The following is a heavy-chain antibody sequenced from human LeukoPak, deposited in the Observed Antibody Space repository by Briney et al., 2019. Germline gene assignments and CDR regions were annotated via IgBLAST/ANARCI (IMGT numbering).Heavy chain of an antibody. J-gene: IGHJ4*02. CDR3: TTPGGL. V-gene: IGHV3-15*01. CDR2: IKSKTDVGTT. D-gene: IGHD3-10*01. Sequence: SGGSLRLSCAASGFTFSNAWMSWVRQAPGKGLEWVGRIKSKTDVGTTDYAAPVKGRFTISRDDSKNTLYLQMNSLKTEDTAVYYCTTPGGLWGQGTLVTVSS. CDR1: GFTFSNAW.